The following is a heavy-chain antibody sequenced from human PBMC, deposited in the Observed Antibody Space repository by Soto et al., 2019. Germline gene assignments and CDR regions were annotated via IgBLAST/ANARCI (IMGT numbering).Heavy chain of an antibody. Sequence: QVPPVQSEPEVKKPGSSVRVSCKASASTFTTSHIHWVRQAPGQGLDWMGIINPSGDTRTYAQKFQGRLTMSRDTSTNTVYMELSSLTSQDTAMYYCARGLTTSGYYMWGQGTLVTVSS. CDR1: ASTFTTSH. CDR3: ARGLTTSGYYM. D-gene: IGHD3-3*01. V-gene: IGHV1-46*01. CDR2: INPSGDTR. J-gene: IGHJ4*02.